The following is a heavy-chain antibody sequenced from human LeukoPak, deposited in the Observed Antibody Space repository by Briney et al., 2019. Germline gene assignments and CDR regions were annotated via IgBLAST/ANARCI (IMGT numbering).Heavy chain of an antibody. CDR3: AKDASAELDGDY. CDR2: ISGSGST. CDR1: GFTFSSYA. Sequence: GASLRLSCAASGFTFSSYAMSWVRQAPGKGLEWVSAISGSGSTYYADSVKGRFTISRDNSKNTLYLQMNSLRAEDTAVYYCAKDASAELDGDYWGQGTLVTVSS. V-gene: IGHV3-23*01. J-gene: IGHJ4*02. D-gene: IGHD1-14*01.